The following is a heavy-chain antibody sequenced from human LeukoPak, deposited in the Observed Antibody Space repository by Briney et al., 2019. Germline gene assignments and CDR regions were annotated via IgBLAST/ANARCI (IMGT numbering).Heavy chain of an antibody. CDR3: ARQERYCSNGVCLKHFDY. CDR2: IYYSGST. J-gene: IGHJ4*02. CDR1: GASISSSIYY. V-gene: IGHV4-39*01. Sequence: SETLSLTCTVSGASISSSIYYRGWIRQPPGKGLEWIGSIYYSGSTYYNPPLKSRVTISVDTSKNQFSLKLSSVTAADTAVYYCARQERYCSNGVCLKHFDYWGQGTLVTVSS. D-gene: IGHD2-8*01.